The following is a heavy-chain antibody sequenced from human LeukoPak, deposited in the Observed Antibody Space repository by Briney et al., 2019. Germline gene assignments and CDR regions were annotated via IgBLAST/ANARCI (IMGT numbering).Heavy chain of an antibody. J-gene: IGHJ5*02. Sequence: GGSLRLSCAASGFTFSSYSMNWVRQAPGKGLEWVSSISSSSSYIYYADSVKGRFTISRDNAKNSLYLQMNSLRAEDTAVYYCARDQRKMLYFFQSKDARRWGWFDPWGQGTLVTVSS. CDR1: GFTFSSYS. CDR2: ISSSSSYI. V-gene: IGHV3-21*01. D-gene: IGHD2-8*01. CDR3: ARDQRKMLYFFQSKDARRWGWFDP.